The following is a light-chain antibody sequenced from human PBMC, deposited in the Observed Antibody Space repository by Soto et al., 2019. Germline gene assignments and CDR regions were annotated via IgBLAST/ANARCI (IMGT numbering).Light chain of an antibody. CDR1: QSVISSY. CDR3: QQYGSLPIT. V-gene: IGKV3-20*01. J-gene: IGKJ5*01. Sequence: EIVWAQSPGSLSLSPGERATVSCRASQSVISSYLAWYQQKPGQAPRLLIYGASRRATDIPDRFSGSESGTDFTLTISRLEPEDFAVYYCQQYGSLPITFGQGTRLEIK. CDR2: GAS.